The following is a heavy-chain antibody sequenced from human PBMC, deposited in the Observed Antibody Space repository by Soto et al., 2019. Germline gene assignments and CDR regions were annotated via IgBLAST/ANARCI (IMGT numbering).Heavy chain of an antibody. V-gene: IGHV1-69*06. Sequence: SVKVSCKASGGTFSNSGSSWLRQAPGQGLEWMGGILPIFGTAHYVQRFQGRATIPADKSTSTGYMELSSLRSEDTAVYYCARDPTAMDDYWGQGTLVTVSS. J-gene: IGHJ4*02. D-gene: IGHD5-18*01. CDR2: ILPIFGTA. CDR1: GGTFSNSG. CDR3: ARDPTAMDDY.